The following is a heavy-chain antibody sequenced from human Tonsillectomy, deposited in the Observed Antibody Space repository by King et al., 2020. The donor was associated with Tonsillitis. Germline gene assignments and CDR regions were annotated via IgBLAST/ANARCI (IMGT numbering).Heavy chain of an antibody. CDR3: ARNITMVRGVIINYYYYGMDV. D-gene: IGHD3-10*01. Sequence: VQLVESGGGLVKPGGSLRLSCAASGFTFSDYYMSWIRQAPGKGLEWVSYISSSSSYTNYADSVKGRFTISRDNAKNSLYLQMNSLRAEDTAVYYCARNITMVRGVIINYYYYGMDVWGQGTTVTVSS. CDR1: GFTFSDYY. J-gene: IGHJ6*02. CDR2: ISSSSSYT. V-gene: IGHV3-11*06.